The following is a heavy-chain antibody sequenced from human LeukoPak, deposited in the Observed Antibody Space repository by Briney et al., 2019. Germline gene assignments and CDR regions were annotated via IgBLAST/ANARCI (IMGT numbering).Heavy chain of an antibody. Sequence: TSQTLSLTCTVSGGSISSGSYYWSWIRQPAGKGLEWIGRIYTSGSTNYNPSLKSRVTISVDTSKNQFSLKLSSVTAADTAVYYCARVKFLEWFTNWFDPWGQGTLVAVSS. J-gene: IGHJ5*02. CDR3: ARVKFLEWFTNWFDP. CDR1: GGSISSGSYY. CDR2: IYTSGST. V-gene: IGHV4-61*02. D-gene: IGHD3-3*01.